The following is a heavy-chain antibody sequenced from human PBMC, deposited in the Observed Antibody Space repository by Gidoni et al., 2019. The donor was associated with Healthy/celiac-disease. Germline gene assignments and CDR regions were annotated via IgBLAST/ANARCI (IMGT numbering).Heavy chain of an antibody. CDR2: ISSSSSTI. D-gene: IGHD3-22*01. Sequence: EVQLVESERVLVQPGGSLRLSCSAAGFTFSSCSMNWVRQAPGKELEWVSYISSSSSTIYYADSVKGRFTISRDNAKNSLYLQMNSLRDEDTAVYYCARDDVGHLRRDSSGYGLDALDIWGQGTMVTVSS. J-gene: IGHJ3*02. V-gene: IGHV3-48*02. CDR3: ARDDVGHLRRDSSGYGLDALDI. CDR1: GFTFSSCS.